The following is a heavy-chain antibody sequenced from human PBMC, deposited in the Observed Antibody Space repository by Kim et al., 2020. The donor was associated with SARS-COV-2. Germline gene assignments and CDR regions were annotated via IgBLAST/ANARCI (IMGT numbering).Heavy chain of an antibody. Sequence: SETLSLTCTVSGGSISSSSYYWGWIRQPPGKGLEWIGSIYYSGSTYYNPSLKSRVTISVDTSKNQFSLKLSSVTAADTAVYYCARWREYCSSTSYYLADVWGKGTTVTVSS. CDR1: GGSISSSSYY. J-gene: IGHJ6*04. V-gene: IGHV4-39*01. CDR3: ARWREYCSSTSYYLADV. D-gene: IGHD2-2*01. CDR2: IYYSGST.